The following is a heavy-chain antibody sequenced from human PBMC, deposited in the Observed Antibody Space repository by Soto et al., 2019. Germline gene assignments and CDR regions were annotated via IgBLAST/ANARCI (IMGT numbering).Heavy chain of an antibody. CDR1: GYTFTSYY. J-gene: IGHJ4*02. CDR2: INPSGGST. V-gene: IGHV1-46*01. CDR3: ALSSSVAAPDY. D-gene: IGHD6-19*01. Sequence: QVQLVQSGAEVQKPGASVKVSCKASGYTFTSYYMHWVRQAPEQGLEWMGIINPSGGSTSYAQKFQGRVTMTRDTSTRTVYLELSSLRSEDTAVYYCALSSSVAAPDYWGQGTLVTVSS.